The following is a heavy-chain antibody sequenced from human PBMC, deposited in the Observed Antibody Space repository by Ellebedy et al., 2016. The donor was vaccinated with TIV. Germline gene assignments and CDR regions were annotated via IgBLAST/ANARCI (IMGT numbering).Heavy chain of an antibody. V-gene: IGHV1-69*13. Sequence: SVKVSXKASGGTFSSYAISWVRQAPGQGLEWIGGIIPIFGTANYAQKFQGRVTITADESTSTAYMELSSLRSEDTAVYYCAAKRVSGIAARGYYYYYMDVWGKGTTVTVSS. J-gene: IGHJ6*03. D-gene: IGHD6-6*01. CDR2: IIPIFGTA. CDR1: GGTFSSYA. CDR3: AAKRVSGIAARGYYYYYMDV.